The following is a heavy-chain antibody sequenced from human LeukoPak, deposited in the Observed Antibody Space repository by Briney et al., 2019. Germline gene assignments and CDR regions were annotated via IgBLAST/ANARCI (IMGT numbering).Heavy chain of an antibody. J-gene: IGHJ4*02. CDR3: ARSRRRGVRYFDWLPSDY. V-gene: IGHV3-20*04. CDR1: GFTFDDYG. Sequence: GGSLRLSCAASGFTFDDYGMSWVRQAPGKGLEWVSGVNWNGGSTVYADSVKGRFPISRDNAKNSLYLQMNSLRAEDRALYYCARSRRRGVRYFDWLPSDYWGQGTLVTVSS. CDR2: VNWNGGST. D-gene: IGHD3-9*01.